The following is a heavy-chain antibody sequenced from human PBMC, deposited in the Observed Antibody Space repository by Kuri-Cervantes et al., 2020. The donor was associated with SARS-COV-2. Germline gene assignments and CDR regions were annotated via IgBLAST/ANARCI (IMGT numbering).Heavy chain of an antibody. CDR1: GFTFSSYA. CDR3: AKVDPPAEWELPVSYFDY. Sequence: GESLKISCAASGFTFSSYAMSWVRQAPGKGLEWVSAISGSGGSTYYADSVKGRFTISRDNSKNTLYLQMNSLRAEDTAVYYCAKVDPPAEWELPVSYFDYWGQGTLVTVSS. CDR2: ISGSGGST. V-gene: IGHV3-23*01. J-gene: IGHJ4*02. D-gene: IGHD1-26*01.